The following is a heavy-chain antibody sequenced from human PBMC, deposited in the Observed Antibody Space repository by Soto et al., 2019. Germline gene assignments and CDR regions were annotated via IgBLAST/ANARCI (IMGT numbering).Heavy chain of an antibody. Sequence: QITLKESGPTLVKPTQTLTLTCTFSGFSLSTSGVGVGWIRQPPGKALEWLALIYWDDDKRYSPSLKSRLTITKATSKNQVVLTMTNMDPVDTATYYCAHNIVVVVAATSWVPEHNWFDPWGKGTLVTVSS. V-gene: IGHV2-5*02. D-gene: IGHD2-15*01. CDR1: GFSLSTSGVG. J-gene: IGHJ5*02. CDR2: IYWDDDK. CDR3: AHNIVVVVAATSWVPEHNWFDP.